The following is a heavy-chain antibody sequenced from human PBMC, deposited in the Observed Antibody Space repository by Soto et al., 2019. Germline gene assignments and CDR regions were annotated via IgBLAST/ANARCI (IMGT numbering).Heavy chain of an antibody. CDR1: GFTFSRYW. CDR3: ARDGPPSGTDY. Sequence: PGGSLRLSCAASGFTFSRYWMSWFRQAPGKGLEWVANIKQDGSEKHYVDSVKGRITISRDNAKNSLYLQMNSLRAEDTAVYYCARDGPPSGTDYWGQGTLVTVSS. D-gene: IGHD1-1*01. V-gene: IGHV3-7*01. J-gene: IGHJ4*02. CDR2: IKQDGSEK.